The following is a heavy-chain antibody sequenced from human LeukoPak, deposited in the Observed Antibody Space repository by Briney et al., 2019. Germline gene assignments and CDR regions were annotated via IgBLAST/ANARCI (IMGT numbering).Heavy chain of an antibody. CDR1: GFTFSSYA. V-gene: IGHV3-23*01. CDR3: ARDVPGHYGYYYGMDV. D-gene: IGHD4-17*01. CDR2: ISGSGGST. J-gene: IGHJ6*02. Sequence: PGGSLRLSCAASGFTFSSYAMSWVRQAPGKGLEWVSAISGSGGSTYYADSVKGRFTISRDNSKNTLYLQMSSLRAEDTAVYYCARDVPGHYGYYYGMDVWGQGTTVTVSS.